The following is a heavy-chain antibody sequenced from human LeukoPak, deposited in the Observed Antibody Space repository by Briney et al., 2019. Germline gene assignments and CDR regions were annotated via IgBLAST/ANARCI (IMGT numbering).Heavy chain of an antibody. CDR2: IYPSDSDT. J-gene: IGHJ4*02. Sequence: GESLEISCQGSEYSFATYWIAWLRQMPGKGLEWMGIIYPSDSDTRYSPSFQGQVTISADKSIKTAYLQWSSLKASDTAMYYCARPLQGIVGATGFDYWGQGTLVTVSS. D-gene: IGHD1-26*01. CDR3: ARPLQGIVGATGFDY. V-gene: IGHV5-51*01. CDR1: EYSFATYW.